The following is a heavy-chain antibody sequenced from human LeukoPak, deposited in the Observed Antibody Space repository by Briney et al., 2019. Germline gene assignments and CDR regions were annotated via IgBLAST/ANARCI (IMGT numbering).Heavy chain of an antibody. J-gene: IGHJ6*02. CDR2: ISGSGGST. CDR3: ARDSPRRVNLPGYYYGMDV. Sequence: GGSLRLSCAASGFTFSSYAMSWVRQAPGKGLEWVSAISGSGGSTYYADSVKGRFTISRDNSKNTLYLQMNSLRAEDTAVYYCARDSPRRVNLPGYYYGMDVWGQGTTVTVSS. CDR1: GFTFSSYA. D-gene: IGHD1-14*01. V-gene: IGHV3-23*01.